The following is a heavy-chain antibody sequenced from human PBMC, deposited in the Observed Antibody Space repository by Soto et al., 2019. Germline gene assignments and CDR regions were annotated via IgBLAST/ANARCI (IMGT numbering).Heavy chain of an antibody. Sequence: PGGSLRLSCAASGFTFSSYSMNWVRQAPGKGLEWVSSISSSSSYIYYADSVKGRFTISRDNAKNSLYLQMNSLRAEDTAVYYCAREKYSSGWGTFDYWGQGTLVTVSS. V-gene: IGHV3-21*01. CDR1: GFTFSSYS. CDR2: ISSSSSYI. J-gene: IGHJ4*02. CDR3: AREKYSSGWGTFDY. D-gene: IGHD6-19*01.